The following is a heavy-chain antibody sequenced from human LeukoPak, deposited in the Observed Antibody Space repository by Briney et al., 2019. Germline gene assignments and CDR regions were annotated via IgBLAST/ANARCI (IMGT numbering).Heavy chain of an antibody. J-gene: IGHJ4*02. D-gene: IGHD4-23*01. V-gene: IGHV1-46*01. CDR3: ARARCGGNQIDY. CDR2: IIPSGGST. Sequence: GASVTISCKASGYTLTTYYLHWVRQAPGQGLEWMGIIIPSGGSTDYAQKFQGRVTMTRDTSTSTVYMELSSLRSEDTAVYYCARARCGGNQIDYWGQGTLVTVSS. CDR1: GYTLTTYY.